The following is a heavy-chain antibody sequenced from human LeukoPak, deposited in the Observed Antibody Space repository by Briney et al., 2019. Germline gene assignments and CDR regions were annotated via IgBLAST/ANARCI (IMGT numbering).Heavy chain of an antibody. CDR3: ARERISMIRGAVTTSYFDY. Sequence: PGGSLRLSCAASGFTFSDYAMNWVRQAPGKGLEWVSYITTTGSTIYYADSVKGRFTISRDNAKNTLFLQMNSLRPEDTAVYYCARERISMIRGAVTTSYFDYWGQGTLVTVSS. J-gene: IGHJ4*02. V-gene: IGHV3-48*01. CDR2: ITTTGSTI. D-gene: IGHD3-10*01. CDR1: GFTFSDYA.